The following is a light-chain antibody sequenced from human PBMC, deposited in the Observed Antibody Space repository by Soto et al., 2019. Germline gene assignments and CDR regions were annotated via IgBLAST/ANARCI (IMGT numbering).Light chain of an antibody. CDR3: QQYSSYWT. CDR1: HSVSSW. Sequence: DIQMTLSPSTLPSSDGDRVTITCRASHSVSSWLALYQQKPGKAPILLIYTASYLASGVPSSFSGGGSGTEFTLTISSLQPDDFATYYCQQYSSYWTFGQGTKVDIK. V-gene: IGKV1-5*03. CDR2: TAS. J-gene: IGKJ1*01.